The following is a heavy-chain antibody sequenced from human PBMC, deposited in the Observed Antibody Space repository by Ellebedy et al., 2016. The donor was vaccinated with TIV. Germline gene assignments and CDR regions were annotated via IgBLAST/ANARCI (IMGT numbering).Heavy chain of an antibody. CDR3: ARGMATIIDWYFDL. Sequence: GESLKISCAASGFTFRDYYMSWIRQAPGKGLEWVSAISGSGGSTYYADSVKGRFTISRDNSKNTLYLRMNSLRAEDTAVYYCARGMATIIDWYFDLWGRGTLVTVSS. D-gene: IGHD5-24*01. CDR1: GFTFRDYY. J-gene: IGHJ2*01. V-gene: IGHV3-23*01. CDR2: ISGSGGST.